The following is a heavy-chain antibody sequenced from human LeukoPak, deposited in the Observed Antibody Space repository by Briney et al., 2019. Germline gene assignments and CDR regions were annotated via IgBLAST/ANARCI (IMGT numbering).Heavy chain of an antibody. CDR3: ARAAYCSSTSCYEGKDYYYYYMDV. Sequence: SETLSLTCTVSGGPISSYYWSWIRQPPGKGLEWIGYIYYSGSTHYKPSLKSRVTISVGTSKNQFSLKLSSVTAADTAVYYCARAAYCSSTSCYEGKDYYYYYMDVWGKGTTVTISS. J-gene: IGHJ6*03. D-gene: IGHD2-2*01. CDR1: GGPISSYY. CDR2: IYYSGST. V-gene: IGHV4-59*01.